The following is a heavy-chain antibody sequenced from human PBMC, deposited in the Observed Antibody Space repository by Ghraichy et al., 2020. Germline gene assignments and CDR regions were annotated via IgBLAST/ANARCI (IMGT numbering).Heavy chain of an antibody. CDR3: ARAEANGFGP. J-gene: IGHJ5*02. CDR1: GFKFTDYW. D-gene: IGHD2-8*01. V-gene: IGHV3-7*03. CDR2: IKEDGSEK. Sequence: GSLRLSYAVSGFKFTDYWMTWVRQAPGKGLEWVANIKEDGSEKYYVDSVKGRFTVSRDNAKNSVYLQMSSLRAEDTAVYYCARAEANGFGPWGQGTLVIVSS.